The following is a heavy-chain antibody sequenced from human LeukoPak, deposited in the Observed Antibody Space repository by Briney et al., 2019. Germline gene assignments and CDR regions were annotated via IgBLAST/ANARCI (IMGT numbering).Heavy chain of an antibody. D-gene: IGHD2-15*01. J-gene: IGHJ3*02. Sequence: PGRSLRLSCAASGFTFSSYGMHWVRQAPGKGLEWVAVIWYDGSNKYYADSVKGRFTISRDNSKNTLYLQMNSLRAEDTAVYYCARDHRIVGYRSGGSCYSGAFDIWGQGTMVTVSS. CDR3: ARDHRIVGYRSGGSCYSGAFDI. CDR1: GFTFSSYG. V-gene: IGHV3-33*01. CDR2: IWYDGSNK.